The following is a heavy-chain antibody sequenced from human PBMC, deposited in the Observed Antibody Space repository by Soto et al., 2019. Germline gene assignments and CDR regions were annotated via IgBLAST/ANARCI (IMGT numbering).Heavy chain of an antibody. D-gene: IGHD1-7*01. CDR3: AKGIQKDENYPGADH. J-gene: IGHJ4*02. V-gene: IGHV3-23*01. Sequence: EVQLLESGGGLVQPGGSLRLSCAASGFTFSSYVMSWVRQAPGKGLEWVSAISGSGDSTYYADSVKGRFTISRDNSKNTVYLQRNSLRAEDTAVYYCAKGIQKDENYPGADHWGQGTLVTVSS. CDR2: ISGSGDST. CDR1: GFTFSSYV.